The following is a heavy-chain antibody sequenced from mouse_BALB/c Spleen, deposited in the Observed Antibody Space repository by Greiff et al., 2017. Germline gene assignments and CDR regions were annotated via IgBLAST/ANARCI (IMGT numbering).Heavy chain of an antibody. Sequence: VQLQESGAELVKPGASVKLSCKASGYTFTSYYMYWVKQRPGQGLEWIGEINPSNGGTNFNEKFKSKATLTVDKSSSTAYMQLSSLTSEDSAVYYCTKASMDYWGQGTSVTVSS. CDR3: TKASMDY. V-gene: IGHV1S16*01. CDR2: INPSNGGT. CDR1: GYTFTSYY. J-gene: IGHJ4*01.